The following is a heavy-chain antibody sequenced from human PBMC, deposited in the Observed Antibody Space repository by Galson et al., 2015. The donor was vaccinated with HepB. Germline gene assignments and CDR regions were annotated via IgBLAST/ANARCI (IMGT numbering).Heavy chain of an antibody. Sequence: SLRLSCAASGLTFRSYAMHWVRQAPGKGLEWVAVISTDGGDKKYADSVKGRFTTSRDNSKNTLYLQMNSLRAEDTAVFYCAKDGKIAAAGYYFDYWGQGTLVTVSS. J-gene: IGHJ4*02. D-gene: IGHD6-13*01. CDR2: ISTDGGDK. V-gene: IGHV3-30*18. CDR1: GLTFRSYA. CDR3: AKDGKIAAAGYYFDY.